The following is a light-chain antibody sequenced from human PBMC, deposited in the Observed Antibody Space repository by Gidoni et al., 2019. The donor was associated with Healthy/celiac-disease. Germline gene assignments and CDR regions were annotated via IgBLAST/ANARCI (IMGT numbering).Light chain of an antibody. V-gene: IGLV1-44*01. CDR3: AAWDDSLTGPV. Sequence: QSVLTQPPSASGTPGQRVTISCSGSSSNIGSNTVNWYQQLPGTAPTLLIHSTNQRPSGVPDRFSGSKSGTSASPAISGLQSEAAADYYCAAWDDSLTGPVFGGGTTLTVL. J-gene: IGLJ3*02. CDR2: STN. CDR1: SSNIGSNT.